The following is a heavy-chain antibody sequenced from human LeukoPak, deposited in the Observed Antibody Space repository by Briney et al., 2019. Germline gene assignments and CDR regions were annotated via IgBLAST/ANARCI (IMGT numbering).Heavy chain of an antibody. V-gene: IGHV4-59*01. CDR1: GGSNSSYY. CDR2: LYDTGST. D-gene: IGHD3-16*02. CDR3: AGLRIMITFGGVIPAPGMDV. J-gene: IGHJ6*02. Sequence: TSETLSLTCTVSGGSNSSYYWSWIRQPPEKGLVWIGYLYDTGSTNYNPSLKSRVTISVDTSKNQFSLKLSSVTAADTAVYYCAGLRIMITFGGVIPAPGMDVWGQGTTVTVSS.